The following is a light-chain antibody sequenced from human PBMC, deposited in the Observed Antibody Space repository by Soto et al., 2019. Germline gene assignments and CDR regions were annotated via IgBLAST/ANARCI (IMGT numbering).Light chain of an antibody. J-gene: IGKJ1*01. V-gene: IGKV3-15*01. CDR1: QSVSRN. Sequence: IVMTQSPATLSVSPGEGATLSCRASQSVSRNLAWYQQKPGQAPRLLIYGASTRATGIPGRFSGSGSGTEFTLTISSLQSEDFAVYYCHQYNDWPPGGTFGQGPKVEIK. CDR3: HQYNDWPPGGT. CDR2: GAS.